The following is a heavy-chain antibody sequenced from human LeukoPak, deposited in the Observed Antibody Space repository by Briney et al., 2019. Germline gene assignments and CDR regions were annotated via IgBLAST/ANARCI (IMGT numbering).Heavy chain of an antibody. V-gene: IGHV6-1*01. D-gene: IGHD2-15*01. J-gene: IGHJ6*02. CDR3: ARDMTYCSGGTCFPAMDV. CDR2: IYYRSNWYT. Sequence: SQTLSLTCAISGDSVSTISAAWTWIKQSPSRGLEWLRRIYYRSNWYTDYAVSVKGRLTVNPDTSRNQFSLHLNSVTPEDTAVYYCARDMTYCSGGTCFPAMDVWGQGTTVTVSS. CDR1: GDSVSTISAA.